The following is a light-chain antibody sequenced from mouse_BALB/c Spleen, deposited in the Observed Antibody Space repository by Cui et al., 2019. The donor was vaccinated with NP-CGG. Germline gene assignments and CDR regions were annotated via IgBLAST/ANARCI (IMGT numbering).Light chain of an antibody. J-gene: IGLJ1*01. CDR2: GTN. V-gene: IGLV1*01. Sequence: QAVVTQEYATTTSPGETVTRTCRSSTGAVTTSNYANWVQEKPDHLFTGLIGGTNNRAPGVPARFSGSLIGDKAVLTITGAQTEDEAIYFCALWYSNHWVFGGGTKLTVL. CDR3: ALWYSNHWV. CDR1: TGAVTTSNY.